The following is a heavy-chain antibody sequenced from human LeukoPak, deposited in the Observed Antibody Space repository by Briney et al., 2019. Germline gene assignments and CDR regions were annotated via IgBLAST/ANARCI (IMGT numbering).Heavy chain of an antibody. CDR1: GFTFNNYP. Sequence: PGGSLRLSCAASGFTFNNYPMSWVRQAPGKGLEWVSSISENGGYTYYADSVKGRFTISRDNSNNTVDLQMNSLRAEDTAVYYCAKYTAKAPRRDLDYWGQGTLVTVSS. CDR3: AKYTAKAPRRDLDY. J-gene: IGHJ4*02. CDR2: ISENGGYT. V-gene: IGHV3-23*01. D-gene: IGHD2-2*02.